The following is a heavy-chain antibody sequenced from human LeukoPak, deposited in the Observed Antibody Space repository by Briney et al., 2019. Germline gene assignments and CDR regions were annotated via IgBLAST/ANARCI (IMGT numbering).Heavy chain of an antibody. CDR1: GFTFSNYW. V-gene: IGHV3-7*01. CDR2: IKTDGSEK. D-gene: IGHD3-22*01. CDR3: ATYSSLDRREFQY. J-gene: IGHJ1*01. Sequence: GGSLRLSCEGSGFTFSNYWMGWVRQAPGKGLQWVANIKTDGSEKYYVDSVKGRFTISRDNAKNSLYLQMNSLRAEDTAVYYCATYSSLDRREFQYWGQGTLLTVSS.